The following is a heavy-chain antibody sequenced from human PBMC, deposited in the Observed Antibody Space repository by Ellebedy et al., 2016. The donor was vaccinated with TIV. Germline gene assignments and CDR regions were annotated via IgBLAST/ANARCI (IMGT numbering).Heavy chain of an antibody. Sequence: GGSLRLXXAASGFTFATYAMSWVRQAPGKGLEWVSAISGSGDNTYYADSVKGRFTSSRDNSKNTLYLQLNSLRAEDTAIYYCVAFTVNFDFWGQGTLVTVSS. J-gene: IGHJ4*02. CDR3: VAFTVNFDF. V-gene: IGHV3-23*01. CDR1: GFTFATYA. CDR2: ISGSGDNT. D-gene: IGHD3-3*02.